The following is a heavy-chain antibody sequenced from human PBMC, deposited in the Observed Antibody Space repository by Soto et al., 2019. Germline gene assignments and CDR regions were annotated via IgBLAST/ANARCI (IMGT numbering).Heavy chain of an antibody. CDR3: ARLGRVVPAAMGNWFDP. D-gene: IGHD2-2*01. V-gene: IGHV4-59*08. Sequence: QVQLQESGPGLVKPSETLSLTCTVSGGSISSYYWSWIRQPPGKGLEWIGYIYYSGSTNYNPSLKSRVTISVDTSKNQFSLKLSSVTAADTAVYYCARLGRVVPAAMGNWFDPWGQGTLVTVSS. J-gene: IGHJ5*02. CDR1: GGSISSYY. CDR2: IYYSGST.